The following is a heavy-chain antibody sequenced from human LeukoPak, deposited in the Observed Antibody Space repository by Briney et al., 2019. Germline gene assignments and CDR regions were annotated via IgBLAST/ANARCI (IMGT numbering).Heavy chain of an antibody. D-gene: IGHD5-18*01. CDR3: TTGQYSYGYLNY. Sequence: GGSLRLSCAASGFNFSNAWMSWVRQAPGKGLEWVGRIKSKTDGGTTDYAAPMKGRFTISRDDSKNTLYLQMNSLKTEDTAVYYCTTGQYSYGYLNYWGQGTLVTVSS. J-gene: IGHJ4*02. CDR2: IKSKTDGGTT. V-gene: IGHV3-15*01. CDR1: GFNFSNAW.